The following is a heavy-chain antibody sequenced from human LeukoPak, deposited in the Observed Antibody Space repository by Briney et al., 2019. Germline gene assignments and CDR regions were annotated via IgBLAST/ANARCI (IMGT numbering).Heavy chain of an antibody. CDR2: IIPIFGTA. V-gene: IGHV1-69*05. J-gene: IGHJ6*03. Sequence: GASVKVFCKASGGTFSRYAISWVRQAPGQGLEWMGGIIPIFGTANYAQKFQGRVTITTDKSTSTAYMELSSLRSEDTAVYYCASGYRGLHMDVWGKGTTVTVSS. D-gene: IGHD3-10*01. CDR1: GGTFSRYA. CDR3: ASGYRGLHMDV.